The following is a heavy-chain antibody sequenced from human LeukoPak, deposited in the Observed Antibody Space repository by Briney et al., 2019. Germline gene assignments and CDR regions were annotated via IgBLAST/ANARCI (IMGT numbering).Heavy chain of an antibody. CDR3: AKDYGDPNWFDP. CDR2: ISGSGGST. V-gene: IGHV3-23*01. J-gene: IGHJ5*02. Sequence: GGSLRLSCAASGFTFSSYAVSWVRQAPGKGLEWVSAISGSGGSTYYADSVKGRFTISRDNSKNTLYLQMNSLRAEDTAVYYCAKDYGDPNWFDPWGQGTLVTVSS. D-gene: IGHD4-17*01. CDR1: GFTFSSYA.